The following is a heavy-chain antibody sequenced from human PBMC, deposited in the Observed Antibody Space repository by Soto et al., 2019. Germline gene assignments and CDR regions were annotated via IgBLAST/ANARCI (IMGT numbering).Heavy chain of an antibody. CDR2: FDPEDGET. V-gene: IGHV1-24*01. CDR1: GYTFTSYG. CDR3: ATESAVAGTYCDY. Sequence: SVKVYFKASGYTFTSYGISWVRQAPGKGLEWMGGFDPEDGETIYAQKFQGRVTMTEDTSTDTAYMELSSLRSEDTAVYYCATESAVAGTYCDYWGQGTLVTVSS. J-gene: IGHJ4*02. D-gene: IGHD6-19*01.